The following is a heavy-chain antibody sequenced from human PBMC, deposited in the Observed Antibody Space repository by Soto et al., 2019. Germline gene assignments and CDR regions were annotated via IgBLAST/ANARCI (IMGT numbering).Heavy chain of an antibody. Sequence: SETLSLTCTVSGGSISNYYWNWIQQPAGKGLEWIGRIYTSGSTNYSPSLKSRVTMSVDTSKNQFSLKVNSVTAADTAVYYCARGSYSISSWFDPWGQGTLVTVYS. CDR1: GGSISNYY. CDR3: ARGSYSISSWFDP. V-gene: IGHV4-4*07. D-gene: IGHD6-6*01. CDR2: IYTSGST. J-gene: IGHJ5*02.